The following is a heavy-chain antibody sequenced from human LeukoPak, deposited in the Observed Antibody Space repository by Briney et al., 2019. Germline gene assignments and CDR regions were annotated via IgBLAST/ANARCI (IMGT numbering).Heavy chain of an antibody. CDR2: ISYDGSNK. Sequence: GGSLRLSCAASGFTFSSYAMHWVRQAPGKGLEWVAVISYDGSNKYYADSVKGRFTISRDNSKNTLYLQMNSLRAEDTAVYYCARDRPYYDFWSGYYDLEYWGQGTLVTVSS. J-gene: IGHJ4*02. CDR1: GFTFSSYA. D-gene: IGHD3-3*01. CDR3: ARDRPYYDFWSGYYDLEY. V-gene: IGHV3-30-3*01.